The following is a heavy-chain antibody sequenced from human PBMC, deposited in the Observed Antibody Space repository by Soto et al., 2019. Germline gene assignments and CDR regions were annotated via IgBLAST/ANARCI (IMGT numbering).Heavy chain of an antibody. D-gene: IGHD3-10*01. J-gene: IGHJ6*02. CDR3: AGNFRGLAYYYYGMDV. CDR2: IYPGDSDT. Sequence: GESLKISCKGSGYSFTSYWIGWVRQMPGKGLEWMGIIYPGDSDTRYSPSFQGQVTISADKSISTAYLQWSSLKASDTAMYYCAGNFRGLAYYYYGMDVWRQGTTVTVSS. V-gene: IGHV5-51*01. CDR1: GYSFTSYW.